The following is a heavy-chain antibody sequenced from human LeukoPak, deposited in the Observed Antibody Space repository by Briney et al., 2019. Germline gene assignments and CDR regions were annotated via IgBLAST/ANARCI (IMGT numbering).Heavy chain of an antibody. Sequence: GGSLRLSCAASGFTFSSYAMSWVRQAPGKGLEWVSAISGSGGSTYYADSVKGRFTISRDNAKNSLYLQMNSLRAEDTALYHCARDLYDSSGYCYDYWGQGTLVTVSS. V-gene: IGHV3-23*01. CDR1: GFTFSSYA. D-gene: IGHD3-22*01. J-gene: IGHJ4*02. CDR2: ISGSGGST. CDR3: ARDLYDSSGYCYDY.